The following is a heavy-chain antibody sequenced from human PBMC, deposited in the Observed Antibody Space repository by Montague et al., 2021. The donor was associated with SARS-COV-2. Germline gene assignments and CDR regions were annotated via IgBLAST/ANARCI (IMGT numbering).Heavy chain of an antibody. CDR3: AKAYMTTVTTLDFDY. CDR1: GFTFSSYA. D-gene: IGHD4-17*01. J-gene: IGHJ4*02. Sequence: SLRLSCAASGFTFSSYAMSWVRQAPGKGLEWASAISGSGGSTYYADSVKGRFTISRDNSKNTLYLQMNSLRAEDTAVYYCAKAYMTTVTTLDFDYWGQGTLVTVSS. CDR2: ISGSGGST. V-gene: IGHV3-23*01.